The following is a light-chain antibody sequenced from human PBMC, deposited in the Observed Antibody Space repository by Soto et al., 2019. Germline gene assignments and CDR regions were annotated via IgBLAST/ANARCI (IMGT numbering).Light chain of an antibody. J-gene: IGKJ4*01. CDR1: ESVSSNY. V-gene: IGKV3-20*01. Sequence: EIVLTQSPGTLSLSPGERATLSCRATESVSSNYLAWYQQKPGQAPRVLIYGASIRATGIPDGFSGSGSGTDFTLTIRRLEPEDFAVYHCQQYDTSPLTFGGGTKVDIK. CDR2: GAS. CDR3: QQYDTSPLT.